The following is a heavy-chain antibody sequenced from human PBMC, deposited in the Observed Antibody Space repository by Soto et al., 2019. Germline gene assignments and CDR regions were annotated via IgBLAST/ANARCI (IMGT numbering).Heavy chain of an antibody. V-gene: IGHV4-59*12. CDR1: GRSITSYY. D-gene: IGHD3-22*01. CDR2: IYDNGIT. Sequence: QVVLQESGPGLVKPSETLSLTCSVSGRSITSYYWSWVRQPPGKGLEWIGYIYDNGITSQNPSLRRRVTMSAATSQNQFSLKLTSVTGADTAVYYCARTYDSNGYANEFDSWGQGILVTVTS. CDR3: ARTYDSNGYANEFDS. J-gene: IGHJ4*02.